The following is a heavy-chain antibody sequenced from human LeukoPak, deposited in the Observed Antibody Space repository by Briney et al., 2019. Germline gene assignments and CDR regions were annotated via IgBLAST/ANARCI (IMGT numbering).Heavy chain of an antibody. CDR3: ARDLGGSSSWYFRAFDI. CDR1: GNTFTSYG. V-gene: IGHV1-18*01. J-gene: IGHJ3*02. Sequence: GASVKVSCKASGNTFTSYGISWVRQAPGQGLEWMGWISAYNGNTNYAQKLQGRVTMTTDTSTSTAYMELRSLRSDDTAVYYCARDLGGSSSWYFRAFDIWGQGTMVTVSS. D-gene: IGHD6-13*01. CDR2: ISAYNGNT.